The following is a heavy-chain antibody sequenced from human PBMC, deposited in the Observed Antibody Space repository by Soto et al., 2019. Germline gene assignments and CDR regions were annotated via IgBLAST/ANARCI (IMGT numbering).Heavy chain of an antibody. V-gene: IGHV4-4*07. Sequence: SETLSITSTVSGGSISSYYWSWIRKPAGKGLEWIGRIYTSGSTNYNPSLKSRVTMSVDTSKNQFSLKLSSVTAADTAVYYCARGRSYYDFWSGYYTGVWFDPWGQGTLVTVYS. CDR3: ARGRSYYDFWSGYYTGVWFDP. D-gene: IGHD3-3*01. J-gene: IGHJ5*02. CDR2: IYTSGST. CDR1: GGSISSYY.